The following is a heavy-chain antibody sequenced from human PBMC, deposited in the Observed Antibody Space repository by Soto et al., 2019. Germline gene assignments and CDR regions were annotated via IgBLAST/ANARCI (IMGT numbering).Heavy chain of an antibody. CDR1: GFTFSSYG. Sequence: GGSLRLSCAASGFTFSSYGMHWVRQAPGKGPEWVAVISYDGSNKYYADSVKGRFTISRDNSKNTLYLQMNSLRAEDTAVYYCAKDGVIVVVVAATPRYGMDVWGQGTTVTVSS. J-gene: IGHJ6*02. CDR2: ISYDGSNK. V-gene: IGHV3-30*18. CDR3: AKDGVIVVVVAATPRYGMDV. D-gene: IGHD2-15*01.